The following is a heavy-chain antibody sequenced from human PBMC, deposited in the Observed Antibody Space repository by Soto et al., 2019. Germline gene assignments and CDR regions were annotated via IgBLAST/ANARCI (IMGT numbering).Heavy chain of an antibody. J-gene: IGHJ6*02. CDR3: ARGKSYSSGWYESDYYGMDV. CDR1: GGTFSSYA. CDR2: IIPIFGTA. D-gene: IGHD6-19*01. V-gene: IGHV1-69*13. Sequence: SVKVSCKASGGTFSSYAISWVRQAPGQGLEWMGGIIPIFGTANYALKFQGRVTITADESTSTAYMELSSLRSEDTAVYYCARGKSYSSGWYESDYYGMDVWGQGTTVTVSS.